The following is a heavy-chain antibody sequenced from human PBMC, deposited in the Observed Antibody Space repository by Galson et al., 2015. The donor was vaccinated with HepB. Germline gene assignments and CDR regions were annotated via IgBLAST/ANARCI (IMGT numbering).Heavy chain of an antibody. CDR3: ARGGAYYYYGMDV. J-gene: IGHJ6*02. V-gene: IGHV4-59*01. Sequence: SETLSLTCTVSGGSISSYYWSWIRQPPGKGLEWIGYIYYSGSTNYNPSLRSRVTISVDTSKNQFSLKLSSVTAADTAVYYCARGGAYYYYGMDVWGQGTTVTVSS. D-gene: IGHD3-16*01. CDR1: GGSISSYY. CDR2: IYYSGST.